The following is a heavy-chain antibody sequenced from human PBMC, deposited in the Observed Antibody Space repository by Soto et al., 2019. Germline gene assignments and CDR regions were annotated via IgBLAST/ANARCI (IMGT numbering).Heavy chain of an antibody. CDR2: ISSSGSTI. CDR3: ARGKRRLGYCSSTSCYRDYYYGMDV. J-gene: IGHJ6*02. CDR1: GFTFSSYE. Sequence: GGSLRLSCAASGFTFSSYEMNWVRQAPGKGLEWVSYISSSGSTIYYADSVKGRFTISRDNAKNSLYLQMNSLRAEDTAVYYCARGKRRLGYCSSTSCYRDYYYGMDVWGQGTTVTVSS. D-gene: IGHD2-2*01. V-gene: IGHV3-48*03.